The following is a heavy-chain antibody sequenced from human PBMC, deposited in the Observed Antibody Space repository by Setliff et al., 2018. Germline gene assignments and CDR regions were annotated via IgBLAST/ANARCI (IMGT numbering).Heavy chain of an antibody. CDR2: IMPVYDTV. V-gene: IGHV1-69*13. CDR1: GGIFTDLN. J-gene: IGHJ5*02. CDR3: ARDALYDSNDRNSYYGNWLDP. D-gene: IGHD3-22*01. Sequence: SVKVSCKASGGIFTDLNFIWARQAPGQGLECMGRIMPVYDTVTYAQKFEGRITIRADDSSSTVYMELSSLTSADTALYYCARDALYDSNDRNSYYGNWLDPWGQGTLVTVSS.